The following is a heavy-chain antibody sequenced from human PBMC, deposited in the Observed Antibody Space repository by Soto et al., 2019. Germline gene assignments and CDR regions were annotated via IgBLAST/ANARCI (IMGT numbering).Heavy chain of an antibody. J-gene: IGHJ6*02. V-gene: IGHV3-7*01. CDR2: IKQDGSEK. Sequence: PGGSLRLSSAASGFTFSTYWMNWVRQAPGKGLEWVANIKQDGSEKYYVDSVKGRFAISRDNAKDSLFLQMNNLRAEETAVYYCVRDWSTFWGMDVWGQGTTVTVSS. CDR3: VRDWSTFWGMDV. CDR1: GFTFSTYW.